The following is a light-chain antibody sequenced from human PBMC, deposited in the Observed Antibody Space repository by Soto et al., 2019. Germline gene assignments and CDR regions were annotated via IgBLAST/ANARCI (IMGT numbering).Light chain of an antibody. V-gene: IGKV3-20*01. CDR2: DAS. J-gene: IGKJ5*01. Sequence: ENVLAQSPGTLSLSPWERVTLSCVASQDIRSHLAWYQQKPGQAPMLLIFDASSRATGIPDRFSGSGSGTDFTLSISRLEPEDFAVYYCQQYGTSPRTFGQGTRLEIK. CDR1: QDIRSH. CDR3: QQYGTSPRT.